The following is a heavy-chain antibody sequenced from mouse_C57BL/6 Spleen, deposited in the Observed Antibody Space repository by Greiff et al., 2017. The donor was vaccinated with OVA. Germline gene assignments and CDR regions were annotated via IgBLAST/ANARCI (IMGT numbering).Heavy chain of an antibody. CDR3: ARRDGYDWFAY. CDR1: GYTFTSYW. J-gene: IGHJ3*01. V-gene: IGHV1-61*01. Sequence: QVQLKQPGAELVRPGSSVKLSCKASGYTFTSYWMDWVKQRPGQGLEWIGNIYPSDSETHYNQKFKDKATLTVDKSSSTAYMQLSSLTSEDSAVYYCARRDGYDWFAYWGQGTLVTVSA. CDR2: IYPSDSET. D-gene: IGHD2-2*01.